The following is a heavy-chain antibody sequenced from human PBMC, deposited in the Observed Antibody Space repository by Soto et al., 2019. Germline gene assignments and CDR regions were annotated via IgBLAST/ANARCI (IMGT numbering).Heavy chain of an antibody. D-gene: IGHD6-19*01. CDR1: GGSFSGYY. Sequence: QVQLQQWGAGLLKPSETLSLTCAVYGGSFSGYYWSWIRQPPGKGLEWIGEINHSGSTNYNPSLKSRVTISVDTSKNQFSLKLSSVTAADTAVYYCARVSGWYLAFDIWGQGTMVTVSS. J-gene: IGHJ3*02. V-gene: IGHV4-34*01. CDR3: ARVSGWYLAFDI. CDR2: INHSGST.